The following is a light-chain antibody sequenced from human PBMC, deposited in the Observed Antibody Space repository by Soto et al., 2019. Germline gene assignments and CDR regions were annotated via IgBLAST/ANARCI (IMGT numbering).Light chain of an antibody. CDR2: DAS. J-gene: IGKJ2*01. Sequence: EIVLTQSPGTLSLSPGERATLSCRASQSVSSNNLAWYQQKPGQAPRLLIYDASSRATGIPDRFSGSGSGTDFTLTISRLDPEDFAFYYCQQYGSSPYTFGQGTKLEIK. CDR1: QSVSSNN. V-gene: IGKV3-20*01. CDR3: QQYGSSPYT.